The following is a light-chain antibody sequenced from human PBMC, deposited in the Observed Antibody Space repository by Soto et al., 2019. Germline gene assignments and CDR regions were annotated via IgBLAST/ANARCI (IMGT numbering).Light chain of an antibody. V-gene: IGKV3-15*01. Sequence: VMTQSPATLSVSPGERATLSCRASQSVSRNLAWYQQKPDQAPRLLIYGASTRATGIPARFSGSGSGTEFTLTISSLQSEDFAVYYCQQYNNWPPWTFGPGTKVDIK. CDR1: QSVSRN. CDR2: GAS. CDR3: QQYNNWPPWT. J-gene: IGKJ1*01.